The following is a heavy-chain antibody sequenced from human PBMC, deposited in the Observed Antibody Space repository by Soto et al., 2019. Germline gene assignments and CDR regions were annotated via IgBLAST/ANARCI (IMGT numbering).Heavy chain of an antibody. V-gene: IGHV1-46*01. CDR3: AREENCSDGICYSEYFQR. CDR1: GYIFTAYS. J-gene: IGHJ1*01. CDR2: VNPSGGST. D-gene: IGHD2-15*01. Sequence: QVQLVQSGAEVKKPGASVKVSCKASGYIFTAYSMHWVRQAPGQGPAWMGVVNPSGGSTNYAQKFQGRITMTRDTYTSTVYMDLSSLTSEDTAVYYCAREENCSDGICYSEYFQRWGQGTLVTVSS.